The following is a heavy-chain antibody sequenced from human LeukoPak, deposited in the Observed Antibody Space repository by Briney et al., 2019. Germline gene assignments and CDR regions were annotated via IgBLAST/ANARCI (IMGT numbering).Heavy chain of an antibody. V-gene: IGHV4-34*01. Sequence: PSETLSLTCALYGGFFSGYYWRWIRQPPGKGREWIGEINHSGSTNYHPSLKSRVTISLETSKNQLSLKLSSVTAPDTAVYYCASSSATYGAVDIWGQGTMVTVSS. CDR2: INHSGST. J-gene: IGHJ3*02. D-gene: IGHD2-15*01. CDR1: GGFFSGYY. CDR3: ASSSATYGAVDI.